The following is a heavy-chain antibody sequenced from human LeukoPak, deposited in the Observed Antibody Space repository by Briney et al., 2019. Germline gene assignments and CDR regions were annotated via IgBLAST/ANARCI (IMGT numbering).Heavy chain of an antibody. V-gene: IGHV1-69*06. CDR1: GGTFSSYV. CDR3: ARDRGGSYAHYFDY. Sequence: RASVKVSCKASGGTFSSYVISWVRQAPGQGLEWMGEIIPIFGTANYAQKFQGRVTMTADKSTSTAYMELSSLRSEDTAMYYCARDRGGSYAHYFDYWGQGTLVTVSS. D-gene: IGHD1-26*01. CDR2: IIPIFGTA. J-gene: IGHJ4*02.